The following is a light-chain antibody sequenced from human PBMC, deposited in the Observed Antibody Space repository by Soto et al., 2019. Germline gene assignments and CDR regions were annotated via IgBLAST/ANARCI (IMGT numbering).Light chain of an antibody. Sequence: EIVMTQSPATLSVSPGERATLSCRASQSVRSNLAWYQQRPGQAPRLLIYVASTRATGTPDRCSGSGSVTEFTLTISSVQSEDFAAYYCQQYNDWPLTFGGGTKVDIK. V-gene: IGKV3-15*01. CDR2: VAS. CDR3: QQYNDWPLT. J-gene: IGKJ4*01. CDR1: QSVRSN.